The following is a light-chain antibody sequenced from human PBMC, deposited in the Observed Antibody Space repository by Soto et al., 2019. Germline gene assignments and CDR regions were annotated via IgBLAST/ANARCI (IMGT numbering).Light chain of an antibody. J-gene: IGLJ2*01. V-gene: IGLV2-14*01. CDR1: SSDVGGYNY. CDR2: DVS. CDR3: SSYTSSSTL. Sequence: QSALTQPASVSRSPGKSITISCTGTSSDVGGYNYVSWYQQHPGKAPKLMIYDVSNRPSGVSNRFSGSKSGNTASLTISGLQAEDEADYYCSSYTSSSTLFGGGTKLTVL.